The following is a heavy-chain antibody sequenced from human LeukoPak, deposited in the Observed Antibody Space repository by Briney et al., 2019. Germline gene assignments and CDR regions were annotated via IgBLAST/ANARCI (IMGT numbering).Heavy chain of an antibody. Sequence: GGSLRLSCAASGFTFSSYAMSWVRQAPGKGLEWVSAISGSGGRTYYADSVKGQFTISRDNSKNTLYLQMNSLRAEDTAVYYCAKEGCSSTGCSPHYFDYWGQGTLVTVSS. J-gene: IGHJ4*02. CDR3: AKEGCSSTGCSPHYFDY. CDR1: GFTFSSYA. V-gene: IGHV3-23*01. CDR2: ISGSGGRT. D-gene: IGHD2-2*01.